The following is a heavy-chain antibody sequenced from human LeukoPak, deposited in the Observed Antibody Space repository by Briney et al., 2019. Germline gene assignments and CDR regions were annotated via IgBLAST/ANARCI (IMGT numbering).Heavy chain of an antibody. CDR1: GGSISSYY. CDR3: ARGGAAAGDFDY. CDR2: IYYSGST. V-gene: IGHV4-59*08. Sequence: KPSETLSLTCTVSGGSISSYYWSWIRQPPGKGLEWIGYIYYSGSTYYNPSLKSRVTISVDTSKNQFSLKLSSVTAADTAVYYCARGGAAAGDFDYWGQGTLVTVSS. J-gene: IGHJ4*02. D-gene: IGHD6-13*01.